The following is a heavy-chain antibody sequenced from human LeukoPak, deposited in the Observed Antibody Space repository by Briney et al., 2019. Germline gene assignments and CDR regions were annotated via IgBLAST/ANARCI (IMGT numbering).Heavy chain of an antibody. CDR3: ARNPITMVRGVIITYYYYYMDV. Sequence: PGGSLRLSCAASGFTFDDYGMSWVRQAPGKGLEWVSGINWNGGSTGYADSVKGRFTISRDNAKNSLCLQMNSLRAEDTALYYCARNPITMVRGVIITYYYYYMDVWGKGTTVTVSS. J-gene: IGHJ6*03. D-gene: IGHD3-10*01. CDR1: GFTFDDYG. V-gene: IGHV3-20*04. CDR2: INWNGGST.